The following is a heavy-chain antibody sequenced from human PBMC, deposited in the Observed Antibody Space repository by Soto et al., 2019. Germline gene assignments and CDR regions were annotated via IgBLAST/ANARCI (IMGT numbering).Heavy chain of an antibody. D-gene: IGHD2-15*01. CDR3: ARDRGMRGRFDP. Sequence: SVKVSCKASGGTFSSYAISWVRQAPGQGLEWMGGIIPIFGTANYAQKFQGRVTITADESTSTAYMELSSLRSEDTAVYYCARDRGMRGRFDPWGQGTLVTVSS. V-gene: IGHV1-69*13. CDR2: IIPIFGTA. CDR1: GGTFSSYA. J-gene: IGHJ5*02.